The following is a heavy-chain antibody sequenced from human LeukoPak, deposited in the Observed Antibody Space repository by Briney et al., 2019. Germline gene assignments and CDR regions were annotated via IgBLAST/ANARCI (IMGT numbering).Heavy chain of an antibody. D-gene: IGHD3-10*01. J-gene: IGHJ5*02. CDR3: ARHYGP. Sequence: XWIRXXPGKGLEWIGSIYDSGSTYYNPSLKSRVTISVDTSKNQFSLKLNSVTAADTAVYYCARHYGPWGQGTLVTVSS. CDR2: IYDSGST. V-gene: IGHV4-39*01.